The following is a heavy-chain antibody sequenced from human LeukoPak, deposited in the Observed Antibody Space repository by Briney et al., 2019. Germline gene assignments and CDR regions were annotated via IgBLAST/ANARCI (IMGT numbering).Heavy chain of an antibody. CDR2: ISGSVAST. D-gene: IGHD6-13*01. Sequence: GGSLRLSCTASGFTFGSYAVSWVRQAPGKGLEWVSAISGSVASTYYADSVKGRCTVSRDNSKNTLYLQMNSLRAEDTAVYYCAKKGIDSSSWYPTGYFDYWGQGTLVTVSS. J-gene: IGHJ4*02. CDR1: GFTFGSYA. V-gene: IGHV3-23*01. CDR3: AKKGIDSSSWYPTGYFDY.